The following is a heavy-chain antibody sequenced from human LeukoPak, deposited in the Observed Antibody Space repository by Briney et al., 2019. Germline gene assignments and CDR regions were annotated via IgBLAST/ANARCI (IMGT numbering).Heavy chain of an antibody. J-gene: IGHJ4*02. CDR3: ARDSFPYQQQLVRRPCVDY. CDR2: ISSSSSTI. D-gene: IGHD6-13*01. CDR1: GFTFSSYS. V-gene: IGHV3-48*04. Sequence: PGGSLRLSCAASGFTFSSYSMNWVRQAPGKGLEWVSYISSSSSTIYYADSVKGRFTISRDNAKNSLYLQMNSLRAEDTAVYYCARDSFPYQQQLVRRPCVDYWGQGTLVTVSS.